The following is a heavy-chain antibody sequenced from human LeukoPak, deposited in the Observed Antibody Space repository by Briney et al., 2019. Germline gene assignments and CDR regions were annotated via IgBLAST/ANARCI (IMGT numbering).Heavy chain of an antibody. D-gene: IGHD3-22*01. CDR1: GGSISSSSYY. Sequence: SETLSLTCTVSGGSISSSSYYWGWIRQPPGKGLEWIGEINHSGSTNYNPSLKSRVTISVDTSKNQFSLKLSSVTAADTAVYYCARGARYYDSSGYLAWGQGTLVTVSS. CDR3: ARGARYYDSSGYLA. CDR2: INHSGST. V-gene: IGHV4-39*07. J-gene: IGHJ5*02.